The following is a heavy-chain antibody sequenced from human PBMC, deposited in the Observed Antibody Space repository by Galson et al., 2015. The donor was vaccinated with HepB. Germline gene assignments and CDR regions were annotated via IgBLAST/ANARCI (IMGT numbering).Heavy chain of an antibody. CDR3: ARHSLHSGYDLTYFDY. Sequence: QSGAEVTKPGESLKISCKGSGSTFTRYWIGWVRQMPGKGLEWMGIIYPGDSDTRYSPSFQGQVTISADKSISTAYLQWSSLKASDTAMYYCARHSLHSGYDLTYFDYWGQGTLVTVSS. CDR1: GSTFTRYW. CDR2: IYPGDSDT. D-gene: IGHD5-12*01. J-gene: IGHJ4*02. V-gene: IGHV5-51*01.